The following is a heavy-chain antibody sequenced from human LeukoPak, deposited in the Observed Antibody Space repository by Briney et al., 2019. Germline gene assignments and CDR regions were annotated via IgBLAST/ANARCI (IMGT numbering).Heavy chain of an antibody. Sequence: ASVKVSCKASGYTFTGYYMHWVRQAPGQGLEWMGWINPNSGGTNYAQKFQGRVTMTRDTSINTAYMDLSRLTSDDTAVYYCARGPLRTFDIWGQGTMVTVSS. CDR2: INPNSGGT. J-gene: IGHJ3*02. CDR1: GYTFTGYY. V-gene: IGHV1-2*02. CDR3: ARGPLRTFDI.